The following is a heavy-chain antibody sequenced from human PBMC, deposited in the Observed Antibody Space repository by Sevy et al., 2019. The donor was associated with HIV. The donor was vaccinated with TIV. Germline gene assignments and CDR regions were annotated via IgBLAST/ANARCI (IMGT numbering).Heavy chain of an antibody. D-gene: IGHD1-26*01. V-gene: IGHV3-23*01. CDR1: EFTFNNYA. Sequence: GGSLRLSCAASEFTFNNYAMSWVRQAPGKGLEWLSGISGSEGGTYYADSVKGRFTISRDNSKNTVYLQMSSLTVADTDVYYCAKGRGGSYYSGLDVWGQGTTVTVSS. CDR3: AKGRGGSYYSGLDV. J-gene: IGHJ6*02. CDR2: ISGSEGGT.